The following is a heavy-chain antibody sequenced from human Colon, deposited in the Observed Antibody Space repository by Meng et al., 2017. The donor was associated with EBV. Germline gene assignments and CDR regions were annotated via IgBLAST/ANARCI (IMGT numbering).Heavy chain of an antibody. V-gene: IGHV4-4*02. CDR3: LRGSGGSV. J-gene: IGHJ1*01. CDR1: GDSITNHNW. CDR2: IPHRGSS. Sequence: QVQLRGSGPALVKPSETLSLTCAVSGDSITNHNWWAWVRQPPGKGLEWIGEIPHRGSSAYNPSLKSRVSMSIDKSKNQFSLKLTSVTAADMAVYHCLRGSGGSVWGQGTLVTVSS. D-gene: IGHD3-10*01.